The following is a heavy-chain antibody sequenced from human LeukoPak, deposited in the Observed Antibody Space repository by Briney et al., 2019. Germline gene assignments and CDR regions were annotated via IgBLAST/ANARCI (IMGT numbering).Heavy chain of an antibody. V-gene: IGHV3-48*03. CDR1: GFTFSSYE. J-gene: IGHJ4*02. D-gene: IGHD5-18*01. CDR2: ISTSGSTM. Sequence: GGSLRLSCAASGFTFSSYEMNWVRQAPAKGLEWVSYISTSGSTMYYADSVKGRFSISRDNAKNSLYLQMNSLRGEDTAVYYCARVGYSYDDWGQGTLVTVSS. CDR3: ARVGYSYDD.